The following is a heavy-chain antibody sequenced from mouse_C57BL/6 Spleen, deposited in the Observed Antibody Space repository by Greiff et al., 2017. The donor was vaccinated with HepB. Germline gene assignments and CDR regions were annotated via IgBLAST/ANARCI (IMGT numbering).Heavy chain of an antibody. CDR2: ISDGGSYT. CDR3: ARGALITTVVARGFDV. Sequence: EVKLMESGGGLVKPGGSLKLSCAASGFTFSSYAMSWVRQTPEKRLEWVATISDGGSYTYYPDNVKGRFTISRDNAKNNLYLQMSHLKSEDTAMYYCARGALITTVVARGFDVWGTGTTVTVSS. CDR1: GFTFSSYA. J-gene: IGHJ1*03. D-gene: IGHD1-1*01. V-gene: IGHV5-4*03.